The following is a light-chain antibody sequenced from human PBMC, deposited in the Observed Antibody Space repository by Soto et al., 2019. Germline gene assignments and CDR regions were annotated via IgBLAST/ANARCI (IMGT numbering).Light chain of an antibody. V-gene: IGLV2-8*01. CDR3: TSYAGGNNV. J-gene: IGLJ1*01. CDR1: SSDVGGHNY. CDR2: EVN. Sequence: QSALTQPPSASGSPGQSVTISCTGTSSDVGGHNYVSWYQQQPGKVPKLMVYEVNKRPSGVPDRFSGSKSGNTASLTVSGLQAEDEADYYCTSYAGGNNVFGTGTKLTVL.